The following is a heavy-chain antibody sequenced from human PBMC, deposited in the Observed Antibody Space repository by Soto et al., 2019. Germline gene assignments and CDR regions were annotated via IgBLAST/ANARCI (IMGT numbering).Heavy chain of an antibody. J-gene: IGHJ2*01. Sequence: PGGSLRLSCAASGFTFSSYWMHWVRQAPGKGLVWVSRINSDGSSTSYADSVKGRFTISRDNAKNTLYLQMNSLRAEDTAVYYCARDLASRSWSWYFDLWGRGTLVTVSS. D-gene: IGHD6-13*01. CDR3: ARDLASRSWSWYFDL. CDR2: INSDGSST. V-gene: IGHV3-74*01. CDR1: GFTFSSYW.